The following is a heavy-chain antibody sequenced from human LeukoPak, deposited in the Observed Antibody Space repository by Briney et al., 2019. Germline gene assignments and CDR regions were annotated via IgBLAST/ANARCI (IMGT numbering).Heavy chain of an antibody. J-gene: IGHJ4*02. CDR2: IKQDGSDK. CDR1: GFTFSHYW. D-gene: IGHD5-12*01. CDR3: ARVAYSAYDYPTLLPPFDY. Sequence: GGSLRLSCAASGFTFSHYWMSWVRQAPGKGLEWVANIKQDGSDKYYVDSVKGRFTISRDIAKNSLYLQMNSLRAEDTAVYYCARVAYSAYDYPTLLPPFDYWGQGTLVTVSS. V-gene: IGHV3-7*01.